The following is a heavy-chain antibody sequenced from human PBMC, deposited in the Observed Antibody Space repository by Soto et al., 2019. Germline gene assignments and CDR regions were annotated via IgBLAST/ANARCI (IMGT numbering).Heavy chain of an antibody. J-gene: IGHJ5*02. CDR2: LNTYGNT. Sequence: SETLSLTCTVSGGSISSYRWSWIRQPAGKGLEWIGRLNTYGNTHYNPSLKSRVTVSVDTSRDQFFLTLRSVTAADSAVYHCGRESGETWDYEASWGQGTPVTVSS. CDR1: GGSISSYR. CDR3: GRESGETWDYEAS. V-gene: IGHV4-4*07. D-gene: IGHD1-7*01.